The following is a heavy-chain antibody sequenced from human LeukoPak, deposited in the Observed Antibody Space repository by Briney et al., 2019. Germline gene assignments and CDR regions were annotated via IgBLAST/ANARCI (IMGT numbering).Heavy chain of an antibody. V-gene: IGHV3-21*06. J-gene: IGHJ4*02. CDR2: ISNSSSYI. D-gene: IGHD2-15*01. CDR1: EFTFSIYS. Sequence: GGSLTLSCSASEFTFSIYSMNWVRQSPGKGLEWVSSISNSSSYIYYADSVKGRFTISRDNAKNRLYLQMNSLRAEDTAVYYCARGLGAYCSGGSCTFDNWGQGTLVTVSS. CDR3: ARGLGAYCSGGSCTFDN.